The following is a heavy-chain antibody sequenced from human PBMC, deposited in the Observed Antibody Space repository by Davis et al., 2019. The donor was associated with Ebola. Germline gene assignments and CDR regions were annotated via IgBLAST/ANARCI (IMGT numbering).Heavy chain of an antibody. V-gene: IGHV1-3*01. J-gene: IGHJ6*02. D-gene: IGHD2-21*01. Sequence: ASVKVSCKASGYTFTSYAMHWVRQAPGQRLEWMGWINAGNGNTKYSQKFQGRVTITRDTSASTAYMELSSLRSEDTAVYYCARIIPALYGMDVWGQGTTVTVSS. CDR2: INAGNGNT. CDR3: ARIIPALYGMDV. CDR1: GYTFTSYA.